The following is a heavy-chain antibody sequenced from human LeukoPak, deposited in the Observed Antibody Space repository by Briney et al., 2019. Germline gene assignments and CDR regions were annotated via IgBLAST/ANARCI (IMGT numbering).Heavy chain of an antibody. D-gene: IGHD4-17*01. CDR2: ISGSGGST. CDR1: GFTFSSYS. V-gene: IGHV3-23*01. CDR3: AKVDYGDYVGSY. J-gene: IGHJ4*02. Sequence: GGSVRLSCAASGFTFSSYSMSWVRQAPGKGLEWVSAISGSGGSTYYADSVKGRFTISRDNSKNTLYLQMNSLRAEYTAVYYCAKVDYGDYVGSYWGQGTLVTVSS.